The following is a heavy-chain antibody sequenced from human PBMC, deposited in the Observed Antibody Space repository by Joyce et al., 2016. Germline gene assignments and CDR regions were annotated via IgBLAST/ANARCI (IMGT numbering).Heavy chain of an antibody. CDR1: GGSISSYY. D-gene: IGHD1-26*01. Sequence: QVQLQESGPGLVKPSETLSLTCTVSGGSISSYYGIWIRQPAGKGLEWIGRIYTNGGTNYSPSLKSRVTMSVDTSKNQFSLKLTSVTAADSAVYYCARGIVGATHAFDIWGQGTMVTVSS. CDR2: IYTNGGT. V-gene: IGHV4-4*07. J-gene: IGHJ3*02. CDR3: ARGIVGATHAFDI.